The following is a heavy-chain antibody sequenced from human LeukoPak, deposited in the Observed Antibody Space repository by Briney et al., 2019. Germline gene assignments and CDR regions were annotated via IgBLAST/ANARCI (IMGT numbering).Heavy chain of an antibody. Sequence: ASVKVSCKASGYSFTSFGMNWVRQAPGQGLEWLGWINTNTGNPTYGQGFTGRFVFSMDTSVSTAYLQISSLKAEDTAVYYCATSYRGIHYYYMDVWGKGTTVIVSS. CDR3: ATSYRGIHYYYMDV. D-gene: IGHD5-18*01. J-gene: IGHJ6*03. CDR2: INTNTGNP. V-gene: IGHV7-4-1*02. CDR1: GYSFTSFG.